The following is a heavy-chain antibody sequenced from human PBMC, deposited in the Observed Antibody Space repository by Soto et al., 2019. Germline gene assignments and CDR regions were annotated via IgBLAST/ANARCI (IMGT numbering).Heavy chain of an antibody. V-gene: IGHV3-23*01. CDR1: GFTFSSYA. Sequence: GGSLRLSCAASGFTFSSYAMSWVRQAPGKGLEWVSAISGSGGSTYYADSVKGRFAISRDNSKNTLYLRMNSLRAEDTAVYYCAKEASGYSSSWSYFDYWGQGTLVTVSS. J-gene: IGHJ4*02. CDR2: ISGSGGST. D-gene: IGHD6-13*01. CDR3: AKEASGYSSSWSYFDY.